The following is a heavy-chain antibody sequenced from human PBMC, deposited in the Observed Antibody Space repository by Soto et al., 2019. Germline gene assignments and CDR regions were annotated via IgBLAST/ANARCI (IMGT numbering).Heavy chain of an antibody. CDR3: ARGHSYCSSTSCYAFDRRNDY. J-gene: IGHJ4*02. CDR1: GGSFSGYY. CDR2: INHSGST. Sequence: SETLSLTCAVYGGSFSGYYWSWIRQPPGKGLEWIGEINHSGSTNYNPSLKSRVTISVDTSKNQFSLKLSSVTAADTAVYYCARGHSYCSSTSCYAFDRRNDYWGQGTLVTVSS. V-gene: IGHV4-34*01. D-gene: IGHD2-2*01.